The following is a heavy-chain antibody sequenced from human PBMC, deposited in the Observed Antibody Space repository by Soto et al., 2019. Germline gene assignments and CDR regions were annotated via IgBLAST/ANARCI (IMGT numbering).Heavy chain of an antibody. V-gene: IGHV1-69*01. CDR1: GYTFSSYA. J-gene: IGHJ6*02. Sequence: QVQLVQSGAEVKKPGASVKVSCKASGYTFSSYAISWVRQAPGQGLEWMGGIIPIFGTANYAQKFQGRVTITADESTSTAYMELSSLRSEDTAVYYCARDNCSGGSCYSKRYYYYGMDVWGQGTTVTVSS. CDR2: IIPIFGTA. CDR3: ARDNCSGGSCYSKRYYYYGMDV. D-gene: IGHD2-15*01.